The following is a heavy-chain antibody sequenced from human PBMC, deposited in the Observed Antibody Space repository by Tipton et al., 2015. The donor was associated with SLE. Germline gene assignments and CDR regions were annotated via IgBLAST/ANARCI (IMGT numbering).Heavy chain of an antibody. CDR1: GESLSGYY. CDR2: IKHSGST. CDR3: AGRVAGHPGYYGGMGV. J-gene: IGHJ6*02. V-gene: IGHV4-34*01. D-gene: IGHD3-16*01. Sequence: TLSLTCTVYGESLSGYYWGWIRQPPGKGVEWIGDIKHSGSTNYNPSLKSRVTISVDTSKNQLSLNLESVTAADTAVYYCAGRVAGHPGYYGGMGVWGQGITVTDSS.